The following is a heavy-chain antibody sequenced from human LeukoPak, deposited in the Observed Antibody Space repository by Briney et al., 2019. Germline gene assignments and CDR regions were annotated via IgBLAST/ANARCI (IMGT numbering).Heavy chain of an antibody. D-gene: IGHD6-19*01. J-gene: IGHJ6*04. CDR3: ARAAWRQWLVDYYYGMDA. CDR2: INSDGRST. V-gene: IGHV3-74*01. CDR1: GSTFSSYG. Sequence: GGSLRLSCAASGSTFSSYGMHWVRQAPGKGLVWVSGINSDGRSTYYADSVKGRFTISRDNAKNTLYLQMNRLSAEDRTVYYPARAAWRQWLVDYYYGMDACGKGATGTASS.